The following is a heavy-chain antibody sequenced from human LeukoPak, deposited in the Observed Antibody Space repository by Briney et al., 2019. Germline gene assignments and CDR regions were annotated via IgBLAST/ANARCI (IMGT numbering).Heavy chain of an antibody. CDR2: ISSSSSYI. Sequence: GGSLRLSCAASGFTFSSYSMNWVRQAPGKGLEWVSSISSSSSYIYYADSVKGRFTISRDNAKNSLYLQMNSLRAEDTAVYYCAREVGSSSYGPSYYVDVWGKGTTVTVSS. V-gene: IGHV3-21*04. J-gene: IGHJ6*03. CDR3: AREVGSSSYGPSYYVDV. D-gene: IGHD6-6*01. CDR1: GFTFSSYS.